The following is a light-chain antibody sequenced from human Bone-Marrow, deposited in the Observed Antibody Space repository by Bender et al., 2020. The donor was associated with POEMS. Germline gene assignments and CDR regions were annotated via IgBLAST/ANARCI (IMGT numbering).Light chain of an antibody. CDR2: DDS. Sequence: SYVLTQPPSVSVAPGKTATITCGGNNIGSKSVNWYQQKPGQAPVLVVYDDSDRPSGIPERFSGSNSGNTATLTISRVEAGDEADYYCQVWDSSRDHSVFGTGTKVTVL. V-gene: IGLV3-21*03. CDR1: NIGSKS. J-gene: IGLJ1*01. CDR3: QVWDSSRDHSV.